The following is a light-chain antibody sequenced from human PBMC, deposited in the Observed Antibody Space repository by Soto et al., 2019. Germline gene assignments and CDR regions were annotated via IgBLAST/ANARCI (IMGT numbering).Light chain of an antibody. CDR2: GAS. CDR1: QSVSSSY. CDR3: QQYGGSPGT. J-gene: IGKJ1*01. V-gene: IGKV3-20*01. Sequence: EIVLTQSPGTLSLSPGKRATLYCRASQSVSSSYLAWYQQRPGQAPRLLIYGASSRATGIPDRFSGSGSGTDFTLTISRLEPEDFAVYYCQQYGGSPGTFGQGTKVDI.